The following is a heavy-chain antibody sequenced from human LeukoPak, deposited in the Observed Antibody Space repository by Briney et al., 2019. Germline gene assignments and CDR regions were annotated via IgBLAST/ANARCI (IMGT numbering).Heavy chain of an antibody. CDR3: ASSTMIFGVASPWYFDY. Sequence: SVTVSLTGSGYTFTRYDIHWVRQATGQGPERMGWMHPHSGNTGHAQKFQGRVTMTRNASISTAYMELSSLRSEDTAVYYCASSTMIFGVASPWYFDYWGQGTLVTVSS. CDR2: MHPHSGNT. CDR1: GYTFTRYD. D-gene: IGHD3-3*01. J-gene: IGHJ4*02. V-gene: IGHV1-8*01.